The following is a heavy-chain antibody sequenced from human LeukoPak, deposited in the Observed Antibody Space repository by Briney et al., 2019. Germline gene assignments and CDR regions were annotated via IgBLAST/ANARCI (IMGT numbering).Heavy chain of an antibody. Sequence: SETLSLTCTVSGGSISRYYWSWIRQPPGKGLEWIGYIYYSGSTNYNPSLKSRVTISVDTSKKQFSLKLSSVTAADTAVYYCARHDSYDSSGYYSGYFQHWGQGTLVTVSS. CDR2: IYYSGST. CDR1: GGSISRYY. V-gene: IGHV4-59*08. D-gene: IGHD3-22*01. J-gene: IGHJ1*01. CDR3: ARHDSYDSSGYYSGYFQH.